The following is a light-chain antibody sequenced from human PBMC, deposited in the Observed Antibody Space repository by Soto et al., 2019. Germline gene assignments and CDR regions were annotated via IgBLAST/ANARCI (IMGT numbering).Light chain of an antibody. V-gene: IGKV3-15*01. Sequence: EIVLTQSPATLSLSPGERATLSCRASQTVRNNNLAWYQQKPGQAPRLLIYGASTWATGIPTRFSGSGSGTEFTLTIRSLQSEDFAVYYCQQYSDWPLTFGGGTKVEF. J-gene: IGKJ4*01. CDR3: QQYSDWPLT. CDR2: GAS. CDR1: QTVRNNN.